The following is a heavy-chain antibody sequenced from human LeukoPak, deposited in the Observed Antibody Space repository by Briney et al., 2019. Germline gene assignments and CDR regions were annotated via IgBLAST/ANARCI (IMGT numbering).Heavy chain of an antibody. V-gene: IGHV4-59*01. CDR1: GGSISSYY. J-gene: IGHJ5*02. CDR2: IYYSGST. CDR3: ARCPSSNWFDP. Sequence: SETLSLTCTVSGGSISSYYWSWIRQPPGKGLEWIGYIYYSGSTSYNPSLKSRVTISVDTSKNQFSLKLSSVTAADTAVYYCARCPSSNWFDPWGQGTLVTVSS. D-gene: IGHD3-10*01.